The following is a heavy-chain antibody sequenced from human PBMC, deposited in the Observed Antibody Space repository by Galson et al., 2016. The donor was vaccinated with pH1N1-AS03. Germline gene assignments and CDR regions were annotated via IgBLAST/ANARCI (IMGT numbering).Heavy chain of an antibody. J-gene: IGHJ6*02. D-gene: IGHD6-25*01. CDR1: GYTFTNYS. CDR2: ISSFNGYT. Sequence: SVKVSCKASGYTFTNYSVSWVRQAPGQGLEWMGGISSFNGYTTYAQKLQDRVTMTRDTSTSTAYMELRSLRSDDTAVYFCARDAAYYYGMDVWGQGTTVIVS. CDR3: ARDAAYYYGMDV. V-gene: IGHV1-18*01.